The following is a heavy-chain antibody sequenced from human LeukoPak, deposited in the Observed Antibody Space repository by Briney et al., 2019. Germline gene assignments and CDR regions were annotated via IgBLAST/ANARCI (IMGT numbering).Heavy chain of an antibody. Sequence: ASVKVSCKASGYTFTGYYIHWVRQAPGQGLEWMGWINPNSGGTNYAQKFQGRVTMTRDRSINTAYTDLRSLTYDDTAVYYCARDKPAEAALDFWGQGTLVTVSS. V-gene: IGHV1-2*02. CDR2: INPNSGGT. CDR1: GYTFTGYY. CDR3: ARDKPAEAALDF. J-gene: IGHJ4*02.